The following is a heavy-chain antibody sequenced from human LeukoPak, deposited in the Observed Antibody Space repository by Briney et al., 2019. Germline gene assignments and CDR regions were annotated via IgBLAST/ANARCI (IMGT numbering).Heavy chain of an antibody. CDR1: GGSISSYY. CDR2: IYYRGNT. Sequence: SETLSLTCTASGGSISSYYWTWIRQPPGKGLEWIGYIYYRGNTNYNPSLKSRVTMSVDTSKNQFSLKLSSVTAADTAVYYCAALYYDFWSGYYNAFDYWGQGTLVTVSS. D-gene: IGHD3-3*01. CDR3: AALYYDFWSGYYNAFDY. J-gene: IGHJ4*02. V-gene: IGHV4-59*12.